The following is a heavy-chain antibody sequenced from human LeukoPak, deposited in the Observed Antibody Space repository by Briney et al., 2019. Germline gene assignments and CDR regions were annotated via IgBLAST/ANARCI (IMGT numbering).Heavy chain of an antibody. CDR3: ARALVVRGYSYAESRQGAFDI. D-gene: IGHD5-18*01. V-gene: IGHV4-34*01. CDR2: INHSGST. CDR1: GGSFSGYY. Sequence: SETLSLTCAVYGGSFSGYYWSWIRQPPGKGLEWIGEINHSGSTNYNPSLKSRVTISVDTSKNQFSLQLNSVTPEDTAVYYCARALVVRGYSYAESRQGAFDIWGQGTMVTVSS. J-gene: IGHJ3*02.